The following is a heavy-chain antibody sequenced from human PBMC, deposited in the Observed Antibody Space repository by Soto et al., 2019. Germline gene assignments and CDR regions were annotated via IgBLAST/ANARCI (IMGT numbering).Heavy chain of an antibody. CDR1: GYTLNNYY. D-gene: IGHD2-15*01. Sequence: QAQVVQSGAEVKEPGASVKVSCKTSGYTLNNYYIRWARQAPGQGLQWMGMINVRGGNTFYAQEFQVRVAMTSDTSASTVYMELNGLTSDDTAVYYCATSLGREFATGDYWGQGSLVTVSS. CDR2: INVRGGNT. CDR3: ATSLGREFATGDY. J-gene: IGHJ4*02. V-gene: IGHV1-46*02.